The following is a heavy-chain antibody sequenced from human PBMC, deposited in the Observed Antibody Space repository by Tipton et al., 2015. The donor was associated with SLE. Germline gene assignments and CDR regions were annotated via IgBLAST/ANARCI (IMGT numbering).Heavy chain of an antibody. D-gene: IGHD3-10*01. CDR1: GGSISSYY. CDR2: IYYSGST. J-gene: IGHJ3*02. Sequence: TLSLTCTVSGGSISSYYWGWIRQPPGKGLEWIGYIYYSGSTNYNPSLKSRVTISVGTSKNQFSLKLSSVTAADTAVYYCARELSPHDAFDIWGQGTMVTVSS. V-gene: IGHV4-59*01. CDR3: ARELSPHDAFDI.